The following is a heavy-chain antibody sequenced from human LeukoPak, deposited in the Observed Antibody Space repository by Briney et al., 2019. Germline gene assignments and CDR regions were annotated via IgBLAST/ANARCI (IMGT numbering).Heavy chain of an antibody. D-gene: IGHD3-22*01. J-gene: IGHJ4*02. CDR2: IYHSGST. Sequence: KPSETLSLTCAVSGGSISSGGYSWSWIRQPPGKGLEWIGYIYHSGSTYYNPSLKSRVTISVDRSKNQFSLKLSSVTAADTVVYYCARGDYDSSGALFDYWGQGTLVTVSS. CDR1: GGSISSGGYS. CDR3: ARGDYDSSGALFDY. V-gene: IGHV4-30-2*01.